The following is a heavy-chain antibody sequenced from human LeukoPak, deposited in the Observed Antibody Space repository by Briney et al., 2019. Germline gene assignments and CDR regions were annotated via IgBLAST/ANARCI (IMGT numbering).Heavy chain of an antibody. CDR1: GASISNYY. CDR3: ARGICPNGVCSFHPFDY. D-gene: IGHD2-8*01. CDR2: FFYSAST. V-gene: IGHV4-59*01. J-gene: IGHJ4*02. Sequence: PSETLSLTCTVSGASISNYYSSWIRQPPRKELEWIGYFFYSASTNYNPSLKSRVTISVDTSKNQFSLKLTSVTAADTAVYYCARGICPNGVCSFHPFDYWGQGTLVTVSS.